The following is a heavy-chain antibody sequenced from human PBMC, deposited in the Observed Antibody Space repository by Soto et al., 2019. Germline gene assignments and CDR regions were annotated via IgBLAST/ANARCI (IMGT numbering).Heavy chain of an antibody. CDR1: GYTFTSYA. CDR2: INAGNGNT. D-gene: IGHD6-19*01. V-gene: IGHV1-3*01. CDR3: ARPSSGWYAASAFDI. Sequence: ASVKVSCKASGYTFTSYAMHWVRQAPGQRLEWMGWINAGNGNTKYSQKFQGRVTITRDTSASTAYMELSSLRSEDTAVYYCARPSSGWYAASAFDIWAQGTMVTVSS. J-gene: IGHJ3*02.